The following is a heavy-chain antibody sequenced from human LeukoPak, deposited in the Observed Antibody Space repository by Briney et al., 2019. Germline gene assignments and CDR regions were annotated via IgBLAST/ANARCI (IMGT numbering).Heavy chain of an antibody. J-gene: IGHJ3*02. CDR1: GGSISSYY. V-gene: IGHV4-59*01. CDR2: IYYSGST. Sequence: SETLSLTCTVSGGSISSYYWSWIRQPPGKGLEWIGYIYYSGSTNYNPSLKSRVTISVDTSKNQFSLKLSSVTAADTAVYYCARLLRGHDAFDIWGQGTMVTVSS. D-gene: IGHD2-8*01. CDR3: ARLLRGHDAFDI.